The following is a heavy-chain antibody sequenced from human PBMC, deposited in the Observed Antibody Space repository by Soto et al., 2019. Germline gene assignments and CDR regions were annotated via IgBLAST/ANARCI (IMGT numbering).Heavy chain of an antibody. CDR1: GFTFSNAW. CDR3: TTRTRIAAAGSYYYYGMDV. J-gene: IGHJ6*02. Sequence: GGSLILSCAASGFTFSNAWMNLVRQAPGKGLEWVGRIKSKTDGGTTDYAAPVKGRFTISRDDSKNTLYLQMNSLKTEDTAVYYCTTRTRIAAAGSYYYYGMDVWGQGTTVTVSS. D-gene: IGHD6-13*01. CDR2: IKSKTDGGTT. V-gene: IGHV3-15*07.